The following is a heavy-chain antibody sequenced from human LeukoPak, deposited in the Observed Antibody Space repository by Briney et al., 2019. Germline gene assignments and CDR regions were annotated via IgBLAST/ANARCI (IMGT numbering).Heavy chain of an antibody. V-gene: IGHV3-21*01. J-gene: IGHJ6*03. D-gene: IGHD6-13*01. Sequence: PGGSLRLSCAASGFTFSSYSMNWIRQAPGKGLEWISCISSTRTYIYYADSVKGRFTISRDNAKNSLYLQMNSLRAEDTALYYCARGRGSSYYYYYMDVWGKGTTVTVSS. CDR2: ISSTRTYI. CDR3: ARGRGSSYYYYYMDV. CDR1: GFTFSSYS.